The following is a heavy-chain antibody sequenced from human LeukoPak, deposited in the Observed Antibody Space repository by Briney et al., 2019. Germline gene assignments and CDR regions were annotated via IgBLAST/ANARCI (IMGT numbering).Heavy chain of an antibody. CDR2: INHSGST. Sequence: SETLSLTCAVYGGSFSGYYWSWIRQPPGKGLEWIGEINHSGSTNYNPSLKSRVTISVDTPKNQFSLKLSSVTAADTAVYYCARLIPYRPVDYWGQGTLVTVSS. D-gene: IGHD2-2*02. CDR3: ARLIPYRPVDY. V-gene: IGHV4-34*01. J-gene: IGHJ4*02. CDR1: GGSFSGYY.